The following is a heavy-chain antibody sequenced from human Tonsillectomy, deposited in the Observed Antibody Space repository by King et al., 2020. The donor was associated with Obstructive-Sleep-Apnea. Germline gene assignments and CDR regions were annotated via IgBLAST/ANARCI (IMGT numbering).Heavy chain of an antibody. CDR2: IYYSGST. CDR3: ARALYSGSWYFDY. CDR1: GGSISSSSYY. J-gene: IGHJ4*02. D-gene: IGHD6-13*01. V-gene: IGHV4-39*07. Sequence: QLQESGPGLVKPSETLSLTCTVSGGSISSSSYYWGWIRQPPGKGLEWIGSIYYSGSTYYNPSLKSRVTISVDTSKNQFSLKLRSVTAADTAGYYCARALYSGSWYFDYWGQGTLVTVSS.